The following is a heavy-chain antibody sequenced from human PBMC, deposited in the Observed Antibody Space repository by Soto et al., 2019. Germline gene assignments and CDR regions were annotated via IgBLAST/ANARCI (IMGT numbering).Heavy chain of an antibody. CDR1: GGSISSSSYY. CDR3: ASISHTYYDFWSGYFRWFDP. CDR2: IYYSGST. D-gene: IGHD3-3*01. V-gene: IGHV4-39*01. Sequence: TLSLTCTVSGGSISSSSYYWGWIRQPPGKGLEWIGSIYYSGSTYYNPSLKSRVTISVDTSKNQFSLKLSSVTAADTAVYYCASISHTYYDFWSGYFRWFDPWGQGTLVTVSS. J-gene: IGHJ5*02.